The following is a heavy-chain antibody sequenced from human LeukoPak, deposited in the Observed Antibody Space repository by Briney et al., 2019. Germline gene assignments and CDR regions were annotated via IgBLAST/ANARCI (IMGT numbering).Heavy chain of an antibody. V-gene: IGHV3-74*01. D-gene: IGHD3-10*01. CDR2: INSDGSST. Sequence: GGSLRLSCAASGFTFSSYWMHWVRHAPGKGLVWVSRINSDGSSTSYADSVKGRFTISRDNAKNTLYLQMNSLRAEDRAVYYCARGGVLLWFGELLDQYYFDYWGQGTLVTVSS. CDR3: ARGGVLLWFGELLDQYYFDY. J-gene: IGHJ4*02. CDR1: GFTFSSYW.